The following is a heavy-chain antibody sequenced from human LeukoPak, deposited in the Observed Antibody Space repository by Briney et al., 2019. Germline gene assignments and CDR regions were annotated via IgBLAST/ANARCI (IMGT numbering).Heavy chain of an antibody. CDR3: ASLQQLDDGY. V-gene: IGHV3-21*04. CDR1: GFTFSSYS. J-gene: IGHJ4*02. CDR2: ISSSSSYI. D-gene: IGHD6-13*01. Sequence: GGSLRLSCAASGFTFSSYSMNWVRQAPGKGLEWVSSISSSSSYIYYADSVRGRFTISRDNSKNTLYLQMNSLRAEDTAVYYCASLQQLDDGYWGQGTLVTVSS.